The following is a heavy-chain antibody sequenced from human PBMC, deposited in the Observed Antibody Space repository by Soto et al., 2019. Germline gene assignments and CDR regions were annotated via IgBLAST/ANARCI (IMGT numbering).Heavy chain of an antibody. Sequence: SETLSLTCAVYGGSFSGYYWSWIRQPPGKGLEWIGEINHSGSTNYNPSLKSRVTISVDTSKNQFSLKLSSVTAADTAVYYCARFFYRVRGVIITSGIDAFDIWGQGTMVTVSS. D-gene: IGHD3-10*01. CDR1: GGSFSGYY. J-gene: IGHJ3*02. CDR2: INHSGST. CDR3: ARFFYRVRGVIITSGIDAFDI. V-gene: IGHV4-34*01.